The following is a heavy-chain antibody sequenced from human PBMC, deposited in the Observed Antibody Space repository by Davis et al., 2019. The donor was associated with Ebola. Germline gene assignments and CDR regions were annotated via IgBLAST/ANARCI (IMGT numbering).Heavy chain of an antibody. CDR3: ARVSNKSGMDV. J-gene: IGHJ6*02. D-gene: IGHD1/OR15-1a*01. CDR2: ISSSGSTI. CDR1: GFTFDDYG. Sequence: GESLKISCAASGFTFDDYGMSWVRQAPGKGLEWVSYISSSGSTIYYADSVKGRFTISRDNAKNSLYLQMNSLRAEDTAVYYCARVSNKSGMDVWGQGTTVTVSS. V-gene: IGHV3-11*01.